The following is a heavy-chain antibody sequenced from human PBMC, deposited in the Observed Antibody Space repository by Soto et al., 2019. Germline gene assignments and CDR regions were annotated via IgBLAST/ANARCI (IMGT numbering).Heavy chain of an antibody. CDR1: GVTLSNFG. V-gene: IGHV3-30*03. Sequence: QVQLVESGGGVVQPGRSLRLSCAASGVTLSNFGMHWVRQAPRKGLEWVAVISRDGSTMFYADSVKGRFTISRDSSRNTLYLQMNSLRAEDTAVYHCVGEVASGYWGQGTLVTVSS. D-gene: IGHD2-21*01. J-gene: IGHJ4*02. CDR3: VGEVASGY. CDR2: ISRDGSTM.